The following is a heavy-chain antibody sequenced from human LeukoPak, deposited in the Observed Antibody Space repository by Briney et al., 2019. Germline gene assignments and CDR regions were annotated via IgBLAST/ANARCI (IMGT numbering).Heavy chain of an antibody. J-gene: IGHJ6*02. V-gene: IGHV4-34*01. CDR1: GGSFSGYY. CDR2: INHSGST. D-gene: IGHD3-22*01. Sequence: PSETLSLTCAVYGGSFSGYYWSWIHQPPGKGLEWIGEINHSGSTNYNPSLKSRVTISVDTSKNQFSLKLSSVTAADTAVYYCARFQGAYDSSGYYRLYYYYGMDVWGQGTTVTVSS. CDR3: ARFQGAYDSSGYYRLYYYYGMDV.